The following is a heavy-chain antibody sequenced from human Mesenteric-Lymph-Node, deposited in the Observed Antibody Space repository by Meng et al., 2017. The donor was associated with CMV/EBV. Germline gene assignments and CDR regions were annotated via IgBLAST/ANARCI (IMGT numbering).Heavy chain of an antibody. CDR2: IIPILGIA. CDR3: ARDMGSFGGDAFDI. V-gene: IGHV1-69*04. D-gene: IGHD3-10*01. J-gene: IGHJ3*02. CDR1: GGTFSSYT. Sequence: SVKVSCKASGGTFSSYTISWVRQAPGQGLEWMGRIIPILGIANYAQKFQGRVTITADKSTSTAYMELSSLRSEDTAVYYCARDMGSFGGDAFDIWGQGTMVTVSS.